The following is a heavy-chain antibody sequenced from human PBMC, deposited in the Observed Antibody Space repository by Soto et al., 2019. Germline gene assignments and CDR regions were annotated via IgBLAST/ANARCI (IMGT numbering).Heavy chain of an antibody. Sequence: WGSLRLPCAASGFTFTDYYMGWIRQTPGRGLEWISSISSSGVTIYFADSLRGRFTVSRDNAENSLYLQINGLRAEDTALYYCARNLVAMAARPYCFDYWGQGALVTVSS. J-gene: IGHJ4*02. CDR1: GFTFTDYY. D-gene: IGHD6-6*01. V-gene: IGHV3-11*01. CDR3: ARNLVAMAARPYCFDY. CDR2: ISSSGVTI.